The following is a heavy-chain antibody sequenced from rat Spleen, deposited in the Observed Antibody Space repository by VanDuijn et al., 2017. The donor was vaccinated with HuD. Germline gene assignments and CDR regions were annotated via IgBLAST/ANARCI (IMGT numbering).Heavy chain of an antibody. J-gene: IGHJ2*01. CDR3: TTDTFYDGTYYPGGFDY. D-gene: IGHD1-12*02. CDR2: ISYDDTST. Sequence: EVQLVESGGGLVQPGRSLKLSCAASGFTFSNYGMAWVRQAPTKGLEWLATISYDDTSTYYRDSVKGRFTISRDNAKSTLYLQLDSLRSEDTATYYCTTDTFYDGTYYPGGFDYWGQGVMVTVSS. V-gene: IGHV5-29*01. CDR1: GFTFSNYG.